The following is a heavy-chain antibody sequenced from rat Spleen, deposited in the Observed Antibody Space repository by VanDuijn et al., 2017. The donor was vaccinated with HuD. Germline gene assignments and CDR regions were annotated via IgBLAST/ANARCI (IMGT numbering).Heavy chain of an antibody. Sequence: VQLKESGPGLVKPSLTLSLTCTVSGFSLSNYGVIWVRQPPGNKLEWMGYINSAGSTNYNPSLKSRISITRDTSKNQFFLQVNSVTTEDTATYYCARTNNPYFYVMDAWGQGASVTVSS. V-gene: IGHV3-3*01. CDR1: GFSLSNYG. CDR3: ARTNNPYFYVMDA. D-gene: IGHD3-4*01. J-gene: IGHJ4*01. CDR2: INSAGST.